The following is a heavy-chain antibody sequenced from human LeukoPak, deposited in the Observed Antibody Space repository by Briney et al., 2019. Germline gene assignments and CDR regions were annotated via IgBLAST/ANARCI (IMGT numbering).Heavy chain of an antibody. CDR3: TTDQYSGTMTFDY. CDR1: GFTFSNAW. D-gene: IGHD2-2*01. Sequence: PGGSLRLSCAASGFTFSNAWMSWVRQAPGKGLEWVGRIKSKTDGGTTDYAAPVKGRFTISRDDSKNTLYLRMNSLKIEDTAVYYCTTDQYSGTMTFDYWGQGALVTVSS. CDR2: IKSKTDGGTT. J-gene: IGHJ4*02. V-gene: IGHV3-15*01.